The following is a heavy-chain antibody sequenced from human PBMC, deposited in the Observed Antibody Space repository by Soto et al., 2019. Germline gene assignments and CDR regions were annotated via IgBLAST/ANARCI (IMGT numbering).Heavy chain of an antibody. CDR1: GGTFSSYA. CDR3: ASRYCSSISCRLYYYYYYGMDV. CDR2: IIPIFGTA. D-gene: IGHD2-2*01. Sequence: QVQLVQSGAEVKKPGSSVKVSCKASGGTFSSYAISWVRQAPGQGLEWMGGIIPIFGTANYAQKFQGRVTITADESTSTAYMELSSLRSEDTAVYYCASRYCSSISCRLYYYYYYGMDVWGQGTTVTVSS. V-gene: IGHV1-69*01. J-gene: IGHJ6*02.